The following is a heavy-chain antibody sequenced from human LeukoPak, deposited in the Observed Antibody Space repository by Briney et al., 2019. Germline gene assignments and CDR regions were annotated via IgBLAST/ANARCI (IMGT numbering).Heavy chain of an antibody. CDR2: INPNSGDT. J-gene: IGHJ4*02. Sequence: ASVKVSCKASGYTFTGYYMNWVRQAPGQGLEWMGWINPNSGDTEYAQKFQGWVTMTRDTSISTAYMDLSRLTSDDTAVYYCASARGGNTPMSSFDYWGQGTLVTVSS. CDR1: GYTFTGYY. D-gene: IGHD5-18*01. V-gene: IGHV1-2*04. CDR3: ASARGGNTPMSSFDY.